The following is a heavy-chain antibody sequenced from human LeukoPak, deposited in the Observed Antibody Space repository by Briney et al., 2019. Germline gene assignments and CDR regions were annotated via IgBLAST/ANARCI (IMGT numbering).Heavy chain of an antibody. J-gene: IGHJ4*02. CDR1: GFTFSSYS. D-gene: IGHD6-13*01. CDR2: ITGSGAST. V-gene: IGHV3-23*01. Sequence: GGSLRLSCAASGFTFSSYSMNWVRQAPGKGLEWVSSITGSGASTYYGDSVKGRFTISRDNSKNTLYLQMNRLRAEDTAVYYCAKDVSIAADNPFDYWGQGTLVTVSS. CDR3: AKDVSIAADNPFDY.